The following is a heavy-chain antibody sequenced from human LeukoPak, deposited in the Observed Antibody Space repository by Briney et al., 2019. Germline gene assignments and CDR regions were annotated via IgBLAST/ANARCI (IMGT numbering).Heavy chain of an antibody. D-gene: IGHD6-13*01. CDR3: ARRYSSTWYYFDY. V-gene: IGHV3-20*04. CDR1: GFTFDDYG. Sequence: GGSLSLSCAASGFTFDDYGMSWVRQVPGKGLEWVSGISWNGGSTGYVDSVKGRFTISRDDAKNSLYLQMNSLRAEDTALYYCARRYSSTWYYFDYWGQGTLVTVSS. CDR2: ISWNGGST. J-gene: IGHJ4*02.